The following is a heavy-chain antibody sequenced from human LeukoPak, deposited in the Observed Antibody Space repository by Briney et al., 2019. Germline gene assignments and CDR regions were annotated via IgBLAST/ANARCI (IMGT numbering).Heavy chain of an antibody. V-gene: IGHV3-30*02. D-gene: IGHD2-15*01. J-gene: IGHJ4*02. CDR2: IRNDGNTQ. CDR1: GFTFSHYG. CDR3: AKGKDCSGGSCYVDY. Sequence: GGSLRLSCSASGFTFSHYGMHWVRQAPGNGLEWVAFIRNDGNTQYYADSVKGRFTISRDNSKNTLYLHMNSLTAEDTAVYYCAKGKDCSGGSCYVDYWGQGTLVTVSS.